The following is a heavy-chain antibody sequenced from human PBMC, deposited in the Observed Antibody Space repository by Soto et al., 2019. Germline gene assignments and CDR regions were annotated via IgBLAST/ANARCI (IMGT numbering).Heavy chain of an antibody. CDR1: GDSISHSRFY. Sequence: SETLSLTCSVSGDSISHSRFYWAWIRQPPGEGLEWIGSIYHTGNAYYNPSLKSRVTISVDTSKNQFSLKLTSVTAADAALYYCARDFFDSSDYTTNWFDPWGQGTLVTVSS. D-gene: IGHD3-22*01. J-gene: IGHJ5*02. CDR3: ARDFFDSSDYTTNWFDP. CDR2: IYHTGNA. V-gene: IGHV4-39*01.